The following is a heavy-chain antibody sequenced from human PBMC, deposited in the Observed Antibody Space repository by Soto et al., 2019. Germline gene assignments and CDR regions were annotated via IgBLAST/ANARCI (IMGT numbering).Heavy chain of an antibody. D-gene: IGHD3-3*01. CDR2: MNPNSGNT. Sequence: ASVKVSCKASGYTFTSYDINWVRQATGQGLEWMGWMNPNSGNTGYAQKFQGRVTMTRNTSISTAYMELSSLRSEDTAVYYCAISILAHDFWSGYMYYYYYMDVWGKGTTVTVSS. CDR3: AISILAHDFWSGYMYYYYYMDV. CDR1: GYTFTSYD. J-gene: IGHJ6*03. V-gene: IGHV1-8*01.